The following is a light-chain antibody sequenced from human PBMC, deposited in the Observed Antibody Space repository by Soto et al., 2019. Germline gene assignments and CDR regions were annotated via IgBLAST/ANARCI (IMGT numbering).Light chain of an antibody. V-gene: IGKV1-9*01. CDR1: QGIGSY. CDR2: AAS. CDR3: QQLNNYPLT. Sequence: DIQLTQSPSFLSASLGDRVTITCRASQGIGSYLAWYQQKPGKAPRLLIYAASTLQSGVPSRFSGSGSDTEFTLPISSLQPEDFATYYCQQLNNYPLTFGGGTKVDIK. J-gene: IGKJ4*01.